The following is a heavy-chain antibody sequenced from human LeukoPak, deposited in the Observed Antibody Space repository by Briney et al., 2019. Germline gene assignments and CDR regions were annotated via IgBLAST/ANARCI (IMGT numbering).Heavy chain of an antibody. CDR1: GYTFTSYG. CDR3: ARDQGGSSSWFPPAYYYYYGMDV. D-gene: IGHD6-13*01. V-gene: IGHV1-18*01. J-gene: IGHJ6*02. CDR2: ISAYNGNT. Sequence: ASVKVSCKASGYTFTSYGISWVRQAPGQGLEWMGWISAYNGNTNYAQKLQGRVTMTTDTSTSTAYMELRSLRSDDTAVYYCARDQGGSSSWFPPAYYYYYGMDVWGQGTTVTVSS.